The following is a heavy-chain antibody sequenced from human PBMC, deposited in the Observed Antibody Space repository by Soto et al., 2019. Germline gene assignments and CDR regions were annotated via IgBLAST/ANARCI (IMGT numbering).Heavy chain of an antibody. CDR1: GFTFTNYG. CDR3: ARQWGSDMGLR. J-gene: IGHJ4*02. V-gene: IGHV3-30-3*01. D-gene: IGHD2-8*02. Sequence: QVQLVESGGGVVQPGRSLRLSCAASGFTFTNYGMHWVRQAPGKGLEWVAVISYDGSSKYYADSVKGRFTISRDNSKNTLSLQMRSLRDEDTAIYYCARQWGSDMGLRWGQGTLVTVSS. CDR2: ISYDGSSK.